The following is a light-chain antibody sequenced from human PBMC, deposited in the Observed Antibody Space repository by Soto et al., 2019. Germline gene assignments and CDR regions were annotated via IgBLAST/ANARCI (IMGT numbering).Light chain of an antibody. CDR3: QHSYTTPPWT. CDR2: AAS. CDR1: QIILKY. Sequence: DIQMTQSPSSVSASVGDRITITCLSSQIILKYLNFYQQKPGKAPNLLISAASNLHSGVPSRFSGSGSGTDFTLTISILQPEDFATYYCQHSYTTPPWTFGQGTKVDIK. J-gene: IGKJ1*01. V-gene: IGKV1-39*01.